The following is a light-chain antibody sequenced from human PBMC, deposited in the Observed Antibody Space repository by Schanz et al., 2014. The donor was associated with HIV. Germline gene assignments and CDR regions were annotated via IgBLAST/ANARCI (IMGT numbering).Light chain of an antibody. CDR1: QGISSY. CDR3: QQSYSVPPT. Sequence: IQLTQSPSSLSASVGDRVTITCRASQGISSYLAWYQQKPGKAPKVLIYAASTLQSGVPSRFSGSGSGTDFTLTINSLQREDFTSYYCQQSYSVPPTFGQGTKVEI. J-gene: IGKJ2*01. V-gene: IGKV1-39*01. CDR2: AAS.